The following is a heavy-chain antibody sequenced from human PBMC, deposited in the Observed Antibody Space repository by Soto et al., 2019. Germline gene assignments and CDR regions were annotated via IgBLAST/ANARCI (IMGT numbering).Heavy chain of an antibody. J-gene: IGHJ4*02. D-gene: IGHD3-3*01. Sequence: QLQLQESGPGLVKPSETLSITCTVSGGSISSSSYYWGWIRQPPGKGLEWIGSIYYRGSTYYNPSLNSRVTLYVDTAKNQFSLKLSSVTAADTAVYYCARHGGLLHFYYWGQRTLVTVSA. CDR3: ARHGGLLHFYY. CDR2: IYYRGST. CDR1: GGSISSSSYY. V-gene: IGHV4-39*01.